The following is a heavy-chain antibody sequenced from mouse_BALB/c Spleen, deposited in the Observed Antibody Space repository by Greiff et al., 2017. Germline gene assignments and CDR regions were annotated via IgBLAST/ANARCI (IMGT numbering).Heavy chain of an antibody. Sequence: QVQLQQSGAELVKPGASVKMSCKASGYTFTSYNMHWVKQTPGQGLEWIGAIYPGNGDTSYNQKFKGKATLTADKSSSTAYMQLSSLTSEDSAVYYCARNWDGRYYFDYWGQGTTLTVSS. D-gene: IGHD4-1*01. J-gene: IGHJ2*01. CDR1: GYTFTSYN. V-gene: IGHV1-12*01. CDR3: ARNWDGRYYFDY. CDR2: IYPGNGDT.